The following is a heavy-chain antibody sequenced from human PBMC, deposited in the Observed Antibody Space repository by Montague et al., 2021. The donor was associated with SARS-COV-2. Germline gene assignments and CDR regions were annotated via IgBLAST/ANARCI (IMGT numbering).Heavy chain of an antibody. V-gene: IGHV4-4*02. Sequence: SETLSLTCAVSGGSISSSNWWSWVRQPPGKGLEWIGEIYHSGSTNYNPSRKSRVTISVDKSKNQFSLKLSSVTAADTAVYYCARATAGPAAIFMGFPRPIDAFDIGGQGTMVTVSS. CDR3: ARATAGPAAIFMGFPRPIDAFDI. D-gene: IGHD2-2*01. CDR2: IYHSGST. J-gene: IGHJ3*02. CDR1: GGSISSSNW.